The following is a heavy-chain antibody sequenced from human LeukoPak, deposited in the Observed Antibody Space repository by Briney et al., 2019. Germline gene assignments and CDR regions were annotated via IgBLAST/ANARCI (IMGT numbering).Heavy chain of an antibody. J-gene: IGHJ5*02. CDR3: ARQWLLLPYSWFDA. Sequence: SETLSLTCSVSGGSITNDAYYWAWIRQPPGKGLEWIGSTHFSGSTYYNASLKTRVAISVDTSNLQVSLNLNSVTAADTALYYCARQWLLLPYSWFDAWGQGMLVTVSS. CDR1: GGSITNDAYY. CDR2: THFSGST. D-gene: IGHD3-22*01. V-gene: IGHV4-39*01.